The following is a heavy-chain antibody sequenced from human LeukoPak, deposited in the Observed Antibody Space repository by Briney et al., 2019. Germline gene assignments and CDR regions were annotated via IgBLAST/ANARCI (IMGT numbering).Heavy chain of an antibody. CDR1: GFTFDDYG. J-gene: IGHJ6*03. V-gene: IGHV3-7*01. Sequence: GGSLRLSCAASGFTFDDYGMSWVRQAPGKGLEWVSNINQDGSNKYYVDSVKGRFTMSRDNAKNSLYLQMNSLRAEDTALYYCASCCSSRRFNYYFDYYKMDVWEKGTAVIISS. D-gene: IGHD6-13*01. CDR3: ASCCSSRRFNYYFDYYKMDV. CDR2: INQDGSNK.